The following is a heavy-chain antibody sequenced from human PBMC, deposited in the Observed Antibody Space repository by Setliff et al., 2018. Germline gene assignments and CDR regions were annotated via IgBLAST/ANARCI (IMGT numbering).Heavy chain of an antibody. V-gene: IGHV3-48*01. D-gene: IGHD2-2*01. CDR3: ARDGCSSTSCYGCPCYYYYMDV. Sequence: HPGGSLRLSCAASGFTFSSYSMNWVRQAPGKGLEWVSCISSSSSTIYYADSVKGRFTISRDNAKNSLYLQMNSLRAEDTAVYYCARDGCSSTSCYGCPCYYYYMDVWGKGTTVTVSS. J-gene: IGHJ6*03. CDR1: GFTFSSYS. CDR2: ISSSSSTI.